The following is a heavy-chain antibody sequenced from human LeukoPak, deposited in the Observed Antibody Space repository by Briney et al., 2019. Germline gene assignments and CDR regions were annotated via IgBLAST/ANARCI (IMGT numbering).Heavy chain of an antibody. CDR1: GFTFSNAW. CDR2: IKSKTDGGTT. CDR3: ATDAPRDYYGSGSYYL. V-gene: IGHV3-15*01. D-gene: IGHD3-10*01. J-gene: IGHJ4*02. Sequence: GGSLRLSCAASGFTFSNAWMSWVRQAPGKGLEGVGRIKSKTDGGTTDYAAPVKGRFTISRDDSKNTLYLQMNSLKTEDTAVYYCATDAPRDYYGSGSYYLWGQGTLVTVSS.